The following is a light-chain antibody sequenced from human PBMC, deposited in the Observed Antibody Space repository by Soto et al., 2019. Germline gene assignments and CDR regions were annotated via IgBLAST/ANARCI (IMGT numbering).Light chain of an antibody. Sequence: EVVVRQSPPTPAVSPRGRATLSCWASQGVSSSLAWYQQKPGQAPRLLIYGASTRAAGTPSRFSGSGSGTDFTLTISRLEPEDFAVYYCQQYGSSLITFGQGTRLEIK. CDR1: QGVSSS. J-gene: IGKJ5*01. CDR2: GAS. CDR3: QQYGSSLIT. V-gene: IGKV3-20*01.